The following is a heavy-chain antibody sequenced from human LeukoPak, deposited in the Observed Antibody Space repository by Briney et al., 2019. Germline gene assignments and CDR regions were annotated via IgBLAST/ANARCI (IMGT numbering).Heavy chain of an antibody. D-gene: IGHD4/OR15-4a*01. Sequence: GGSLRLSCAASGFTFSSYAMNWVRQAPGKGLEWVSLSCSGGDTYYSDSVKGRFTISRDNSKNTLYLQMNSLRAEDTAVYYCAKARGATYGTYYFDYWGQGTLVTVSS. CDR2: SCSGGDT. J-gene: IGHJ4*02. V-gene: IGHV3-23*01. CDR3: AKARGATYGTYYFDY. CDR1: GFTFSSYA.